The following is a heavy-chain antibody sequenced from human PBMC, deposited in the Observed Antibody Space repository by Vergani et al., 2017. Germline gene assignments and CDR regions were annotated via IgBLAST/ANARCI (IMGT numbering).Heavy chain of an antibody. CDR3: ARDGNDGAVDY. V-gene: IGHV4-39*07. CDR2: IYYSGST. CDR1: GGSISSSSYY. Sequence: QLQLQESGPGLVKPSETLSLTCTVSGGSISSSSYYWGWIRQPPGKGLEWIGSIYYSGSTYYNPSLKSRVTISVDTSKNQFSLKLSSVTAADTAVYYCARDGNDGAVDYWGQGTLVTVSS. D-gene: IGHD1-1*01. J-gene: IGHJ4*02.